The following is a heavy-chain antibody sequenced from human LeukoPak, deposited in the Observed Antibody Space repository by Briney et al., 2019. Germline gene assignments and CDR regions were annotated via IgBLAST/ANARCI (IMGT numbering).Heavy chain of an antibody. CDR2: ISSSGGTI. CDR3: ARDFSYYYDSSGPAFDY. J-gene: IGHJ4*02. Sequence: GGSLRLSCAASGFTFSSYEMNWVRQAPGKGLEWVSYISSSGGTIYYADSVKGRFTISRDNAKNSLYLQMNSLRAEDTAVYYCARDFSYYYDSSGPAFDYWGQGTLVTVSS. CDR1: GFTFSSYE. D-gene: IGHD3-22*01. V-gene: IGHV3-48*03.